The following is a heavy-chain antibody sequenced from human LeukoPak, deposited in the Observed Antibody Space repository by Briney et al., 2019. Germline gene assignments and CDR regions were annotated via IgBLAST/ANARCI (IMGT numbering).Heavy chain of an antibody. V-gene: IGHV3-21*01. Sequence: PGGSLRLSCAAPGFTFSSYSMNWVRQAPGKGLEWVSSISSSSSYIYYADSVKGRFTISRDNAKNSLYLQMNSLRAEDTAVYYCARGLSAIAVAGTGFDYWGQGTLVTVSS. CDR1: GFTFSSYS. CDR2: ISSSSSYI. D-gene: IGHD6-19*01. CDR3: ARGLSAIAVAGTGFDY. J-gene: IGHJ4*02.